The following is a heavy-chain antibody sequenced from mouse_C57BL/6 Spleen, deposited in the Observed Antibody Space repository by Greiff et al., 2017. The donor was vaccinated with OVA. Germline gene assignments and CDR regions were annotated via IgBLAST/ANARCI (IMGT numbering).Heavy chain of an antibody. CDR3: ARGGDYYGSSSYWYFDV. Sequence: EVKLVESGGGLVQPGESLKLSCESNEYEFPSHDMSWVRKTPEKRLELVAAINSDGGSTYYPDTMERRFIISRDNTKKTLYLQMSSLRSEDTALYYCARGGDYYGSSSYWYFDVWGTGTTVTVSS. D-gene: IGHD1-1*01. V-gene: IGHV5-2*01. CDR1: EYEFPSHD. J-gene: IGHJ1*03. CDR2: INSDGGST.